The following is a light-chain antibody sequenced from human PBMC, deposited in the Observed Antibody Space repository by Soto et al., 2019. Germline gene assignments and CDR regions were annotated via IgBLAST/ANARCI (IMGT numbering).Light chain of an antibody. Sequence: QSALTQPASVSGSPGQSITISCTGTSSDVGAYDLVSWYQHHPGKDPKLIIYEATKCPSGVSHLFSGSKSVSTASLTISGLQAEDEADYYCCSFAYSRVVFGGGTKLTVL. V-gene: IGLV2-23*01. CDR2: EAT. J-gene: IGLJ3*02. CDR3: CSFAYSRVV. CDR1: SSDVGAYDL.